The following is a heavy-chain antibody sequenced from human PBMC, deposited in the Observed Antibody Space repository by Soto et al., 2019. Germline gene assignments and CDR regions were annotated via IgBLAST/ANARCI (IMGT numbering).Heavy chain of an antibody. V-gene: IGHV1-18*01. D-gene: IGHD5-12*01. CDR2: ISGHNGNT. CDR3: ARDLGGFPDY. Sequence: QVQLVQSGAEVKKPGASVKVSCKASGYTFTSDGISWVRQAPGQGLEWMGWISGHNGNTYFAQKLQGRVTMTTDTSTSTAYMDLRSLRSDDTAVYYCARDLGGFPDYWGQGTLVTVSS. CDR1: GYTFTSDG. J-gene: IGHJ4*02.